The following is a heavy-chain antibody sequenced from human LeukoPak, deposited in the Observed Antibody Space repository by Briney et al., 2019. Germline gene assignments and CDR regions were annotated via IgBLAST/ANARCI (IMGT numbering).Heavy chain of an antibody. V-gene: IGHV4-38-2*02. CDR2: IYHSGST. D-gene: IGHD4-17*01. CDR1: GYSISSGYY. J-gene: IGHJ4*02. Sequence: SETLSLTCTVSGYSISSGYYWGWIRQPPGKGLEWIGSIYHSGSTYYNPSLKSRVTISVDTSKNQFSLKLSSVTAADTAVYYCARAAGNTVTIGHDYWGQGTLVTVSS. CDR3: ARAAGNTVTIGHDY.